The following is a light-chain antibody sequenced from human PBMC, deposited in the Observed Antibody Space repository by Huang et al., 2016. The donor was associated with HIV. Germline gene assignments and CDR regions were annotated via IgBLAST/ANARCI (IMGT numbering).Light chain of an antibody. CDR3: HQYKTWPSTWT. Sequence: EIVLTQSPGTLSLSPGETATLSCRASQGITGNLAWYQQRLGQPPRLLIYGASTRAPKGPGRFSGSGSGTDFTLTIASLRSEDSAVYYCHQYKTWPSTWTFGQGTRMDIK. CDR1: QGITGN. CDR2: GAS. J-gene: IGKJ1*01. V-gene: IGKV3-15*01.